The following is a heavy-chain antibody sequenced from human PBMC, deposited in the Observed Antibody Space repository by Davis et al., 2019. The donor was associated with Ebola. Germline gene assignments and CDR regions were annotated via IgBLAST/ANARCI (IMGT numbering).Heavy chain of an antibody. CDR3: LIGSDY. V-gene: IGHV3-7*01. Sequence: GESLKISCAASGFTVSSNYMSWVRQAPGKGLEWVANIKQDGSEKYYVDSVKGRFTISRDNAKNSLYLQMNSLRAEDTAVYYCLIGSDYWGQGTLVTVSS. CDR1: GFTVSSNY. D-gene: IGHD3-16*01. CDR2: IKQDGSEK. J-gene: IGHJ4*02.